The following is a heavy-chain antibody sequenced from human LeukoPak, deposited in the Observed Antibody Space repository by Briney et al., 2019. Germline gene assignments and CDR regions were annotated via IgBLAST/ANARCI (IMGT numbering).Heavy chain of an antibody. D-gene: IGHD5-12*01. V-gene: IGHV3-30*02. Sequence: GGSLRLSCAASGFTFIRYGMHWVRQAPGKGLEWVAFIRYDGSNKYYADSVRGRFTISRDNSKNTLYLQMKSLRAEDTAVYYCAKGGGYEAQYYYYYLDVWGKGTTVTISS. CDR3: AKGGGYEAQYYYYYLDV. CDR1: GFTFIRYG. J-gene: IGHJ6*03. CDR2: IRYDGSNK.